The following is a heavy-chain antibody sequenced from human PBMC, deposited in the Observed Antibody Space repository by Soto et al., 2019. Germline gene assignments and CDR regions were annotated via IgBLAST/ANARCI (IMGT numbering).Heavy chain of an antibody. V-gene: IGHV3-15*01. CDR3: TAIPPYCSGGSCYLYPFDY. Sequence: EVQLVESGGGLVKPGGSLRLSCAASGFTFSNAWMSWVRQAPGKGLEWVGRIKSKTDGGTTDYAAPVKGRFTISRDDSKNTLYLQINSLKTEHTAVYYCTAIPPYCSGGSCYLYPFDYWGQGTLVTVSS. CDR1: GFTFSNAW. J-gene: IGHJ4*02. D-gene: IGHD2-15*01. CDR2: IKSKTDGGTT.